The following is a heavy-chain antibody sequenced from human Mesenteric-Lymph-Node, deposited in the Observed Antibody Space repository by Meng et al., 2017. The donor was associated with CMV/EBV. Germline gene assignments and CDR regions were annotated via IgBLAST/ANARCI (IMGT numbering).Heavy chain of an antibody. CDR3: ARRMGTYYFDY. CDR1: GFTFDDYG. D-gene: IGHD7-27*01. J-gene: IGHJ4*02. V-gene: IGHV3-20*04. Sequence: LSCAASGFTFDDYGMSWVRQAPGKGLEWVSGINWNGGSTGYADSVKGRFTISRDNAKNSLYLQMNSLRAEDTALYYCARRMGTYYFDYWGQGTLVTVSS. CDR2: INWNGGST.